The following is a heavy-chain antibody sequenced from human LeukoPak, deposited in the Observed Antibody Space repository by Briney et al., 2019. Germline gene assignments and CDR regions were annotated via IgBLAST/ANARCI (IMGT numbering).Heavy chain of an antibody. D-gene: IGHD3-22*01. J-gene: IGHJ4*02. V-gene: IGHV3-52*01. CDR3: VRGHYDSSGYYYLH. Sequence: GGSLRLSCAAAGFTFSSSWMHWVCQAPEKGREWVADIKCDGSEKYYVDSVKGRLTISRDNAKNSLHLQVNSLRAEDMTVYYCVRGHYDSSGYYYLHWGQGTLVTVSS. CDR2: IKCDGSEK. CDR1: GFTFSSSW.